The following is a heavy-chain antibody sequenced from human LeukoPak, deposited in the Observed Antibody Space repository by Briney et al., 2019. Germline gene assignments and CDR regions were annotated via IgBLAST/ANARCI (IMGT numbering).Heavy chain of an antibody. CDR1: GFSFDHYA. CDR2: ISGSDGST. Sequence: GGSLRLSCAASGFSFDHYAMSWVRQAPGKGLEWVSAISGSDGSTYYADSVKGRFTISRDNSKNTLYLQMNSLRAEDTAVYYCAKDPSSWFGDEDDAFDIWGQGTMVTVSS. CDR3: AKDPSSWFGDEDDAFDI. V-gene: IGHV3-23*01. D-gene: IGHD3-10*01. J-gene: IGHJ3*02.